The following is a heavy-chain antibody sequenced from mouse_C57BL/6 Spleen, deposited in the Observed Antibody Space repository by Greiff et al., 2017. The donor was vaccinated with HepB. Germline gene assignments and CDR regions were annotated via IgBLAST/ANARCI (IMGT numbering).Heavy chain of an antibody. CDR2: IHPNSGST. D-gene: IGHD2-10*01. J-gene: IGHJ1*03. CDR1: GYTFTSYW. CDR3: ARGTYYGNYEGYFDV. V-gene: IGHV1-64*01. Sequence: QVQLQQPGAELVKPGASVKLSCKATGYTFTSYWMHWVKQRPGQGLEWIGMIHPNSGSTNYNEKFKSKATLTVDQSSSTAYMQLSSLTSEDSAVYDWARGTYYGNYEGYFDVWGTGTTVTVSS.